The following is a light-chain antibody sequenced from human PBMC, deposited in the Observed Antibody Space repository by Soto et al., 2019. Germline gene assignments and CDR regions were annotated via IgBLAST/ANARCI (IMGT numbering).Light chain of an antibody. J-gene: IGKJ3*01. CDR2: KAS. Sequence: DLQMTQSPSTLSASVGDRVTITCRASQSISSWLAWYQQKPGKAPKVLIYKASSLESGVPSRFSGSGSGTEFTLTISSLQPDDFATYYCQQYNRYPFTFGPGTKVDIK. CDR3: QQYNRYPFT. V-gene: IGKV1-5*03. CDR1: QSISSW.